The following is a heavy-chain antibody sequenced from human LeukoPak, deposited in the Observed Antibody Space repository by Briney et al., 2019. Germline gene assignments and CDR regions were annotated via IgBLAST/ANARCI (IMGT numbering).Heavy chain of an antibody. J-gene: IGHJ4*02. Sequence: ASVKVSCKTSGYIFSSYSMHWVRQAPGQGLEWMGEINPSDGSTNYAQRLRGRVTVTRDTSTGTVYMDLSSLRSDDTAVYYCARRSTKYYYFDFWGQGTLVTVSS. CDR1: GYIFSSYS. CDR2: INPSDGST. D-gene: IGHD2/OR15-2a*01. CDR3: ARRSTKYYYFDF. V-gene: IGHV1-46*01.